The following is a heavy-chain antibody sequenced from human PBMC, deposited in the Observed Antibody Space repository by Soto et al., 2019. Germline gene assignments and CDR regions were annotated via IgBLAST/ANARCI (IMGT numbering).Heavy chain of an antibody. CDR1: GDSVYSNTVA. Sequence: SQTHSLTCAVAGDSVYSNTVAWNWIRSSPSRGLEWLGRTYYRSNWRHDYAVSVKSRITVNPDTSKNHFSLQLNSVTPDDTAVYYCARGVAGSGFDLWGQGTLVIVSS. D-gene: IGHD6-19*01. V-gene: IGHV6-1*01. CDR2: TYYRSNWRH. J-gene: IGHJ4*02. CDR3: ARGVAGSGFDL.